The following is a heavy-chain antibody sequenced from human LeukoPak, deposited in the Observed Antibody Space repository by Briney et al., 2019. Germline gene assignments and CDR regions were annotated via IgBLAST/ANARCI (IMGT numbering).Heavy chain of an antibody. V-gene: IGHV3-74*01. J-gene: IGHJ4*02. D-gene: IGHD3-10*01. CDR3: ARDYYGSIDY. CDR1: GFNFGNYW. CDR2: ITGDGSST. Sequence: GGSLRLSRVAAGFNFGNYWMHWVRQAPGKEPVCISRITGDGSSTVYADPVTGRFTISRDNARNTLYLQMDSLRAEDTAVYYCARDYYGSIDYWGQGTLVTVSS.